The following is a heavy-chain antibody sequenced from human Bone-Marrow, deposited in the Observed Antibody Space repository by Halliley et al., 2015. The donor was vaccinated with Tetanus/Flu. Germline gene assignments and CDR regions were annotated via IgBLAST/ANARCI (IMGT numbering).Heavy chain of an antibody. Sequence: LRLSCTVSGGSISSAGYYWTWIRQHPGKGLEWIGNIDYSGDTYYNPSLKSRLTISGDTSKNQFSLKLTSLTAADTAIYYCAREFMVKAVPFGLLDLWCQGALVTVST. CDR1: GGSISSAGYY. CDR2: IDYSGDT. D-gene: IGHD2-2*01. J-gene: IGHJ5*02. V-gene: IGHV4-31*03. CDR3: AREFMVKAVPFGLLDL.